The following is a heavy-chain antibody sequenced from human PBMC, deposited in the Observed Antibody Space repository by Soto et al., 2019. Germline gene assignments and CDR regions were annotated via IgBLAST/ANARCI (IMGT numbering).Heavy chain of an antibody. D-gene: IGHD3-22*01. CDR2: INAGNGNT. V-gene: IGHV1-3*01. CDR3: ARSRKYYYDSSGYYFAY. J-gene: IGHJ4*02. Sequence: ASVNVSCKASGYTFTSYGIHWVRQAPGQRLEWMGWINAGNGNTKYSQKFQGRVTITRDTSASTAYMELSSLRSEDTAVYYCARSRKYYYDSSGYYFAYWGQGTLVTVSS. CDR1: GYTFTSYG.